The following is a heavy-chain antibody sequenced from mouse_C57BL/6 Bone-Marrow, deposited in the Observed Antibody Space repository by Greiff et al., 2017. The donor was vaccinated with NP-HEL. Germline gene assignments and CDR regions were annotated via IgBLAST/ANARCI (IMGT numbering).Heavy chain of an antibody. CDR3: ARVAVTTRDYFDY. CDR1: GYSITSGYY. Sequence: EVKLMESGPGLVKPSQSLSLTCSVTGYSITSGYYWNWIRQFPGNKLEWMGYISYDGSNNYNPSLKNRISITRDTSKNQFFLKLNSVTTEDTATYYCARVAVTTRDYFDYWGQGTTLTVSS. D-gene: IGHD2-2*01. V-gene: IGHV3-6*01. J-gene: IGHJ2*01. CDR2: ISYDGSN.